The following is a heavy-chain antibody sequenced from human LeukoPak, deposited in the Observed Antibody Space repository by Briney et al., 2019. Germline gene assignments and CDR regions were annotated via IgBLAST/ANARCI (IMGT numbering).Heavy chain of an antibody. CDR1: GGSISSYC. CDR2: IYYSGST. D-gene: IGHD3-22*01. V-gene: IGHV4-59*08. CDR3: ARHQDSYYYDSSGLDY. Sequence: SETLSLTCTVSGGSISSYCWSWLRQPPGKGLEWIGYIYYSGSTNYNPSLKSRVTISVDTSRNQFSLKLSSVTAADTAVYYCARHQDSYYYDSSGLDYWGQGTLVTVSS. J-gene: IGHJ4*02.